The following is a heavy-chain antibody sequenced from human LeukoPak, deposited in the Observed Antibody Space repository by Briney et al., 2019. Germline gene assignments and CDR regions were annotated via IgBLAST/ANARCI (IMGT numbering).Heavy chain of an antibody. CDR3: ARVGSKGDIVVVPAAMDFDY. Sequence: SETLSLTCAVYGGSFSGYYWSWIRQPPGKGLEWIGEINHSGGTNYNPSLKSRVTISVDTSKNQFSLKLSSVTAADTAVYYCARVGSKGDIVVVPAAMDFDYWGQGTLVTVSS. J-gene: IGHJ4*02. CDR2: INHSGGT. CDR1: GGSFSGYY. V-gene: IGHV4-34*01. D-gene: IGHD2-2*01.